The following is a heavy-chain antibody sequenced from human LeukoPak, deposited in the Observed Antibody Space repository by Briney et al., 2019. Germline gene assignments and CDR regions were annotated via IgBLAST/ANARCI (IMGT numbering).Heavy chain of an antibody. Sequence: ASETLSLTCAVSGGSISSSNWWSWVRQPPGKGLEWIGEIYHSGSTNYNPSLKSRVTISVDKSKNQFSLRLSSVTAADTAVYYCARDSGEYYYYDSSGYHPTWGQGTLVTVSS. CDR3: ARDSGEYYYYDSSGYHPT. V-gene: IGHV4-4*02. CDR1: GGSISSSNW. CDR2: IYHSGST. D-gene: IGHD3-22*01. J-gene: IGHJ5*02.